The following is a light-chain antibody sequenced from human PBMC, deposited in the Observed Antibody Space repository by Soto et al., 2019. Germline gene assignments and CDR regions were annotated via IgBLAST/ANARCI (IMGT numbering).Light chain of an antibody. V-gene: IGKV2-28*01. CDR1: QGRLHSRGDNY. CDR2: LGS. CDR3: MQAEQILRT. Sequence: DLMLTQSALTVYVSGGRPANIYCRSSQGRLHSRGDNYLDWYVQKPGQSPQLLIYLGSNRASGVPDRFSGSGSGTYFTLRMSSVEAEDVGVYYCMQAEQILRTFGQGTKVDIK. J-gene: IGKJ1*01.